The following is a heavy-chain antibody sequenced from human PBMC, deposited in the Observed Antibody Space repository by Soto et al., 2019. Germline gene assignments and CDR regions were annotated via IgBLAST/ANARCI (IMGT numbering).Heavy chain of an antibody. Sequence: ASVKVSCKASGGTFSSYAISWVRQAPGQGLEWMGGIIPIFGTANYAQKFQGRVTITADKSTSTAYMELSSLRSGDTAVYYCAASSGGVYYYGMDVWGQGTTVTVSS. J-gene: IGHJ6*02. CDR1: GGTFSSYA. D-gene: IGHD2-15*01. CDR3: AASSGGVYYYGMDV. V-gene: IGHV1-69*06. CDR2: IIPIFGTA.